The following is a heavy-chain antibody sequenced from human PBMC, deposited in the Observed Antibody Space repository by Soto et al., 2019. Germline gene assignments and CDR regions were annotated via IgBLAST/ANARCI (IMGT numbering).Heavy chain of an antibody. CDR3: AKSRLAGRIGFFDY. CDR2: TSGNSDTI. J-gene: IGHJ4*02. CDR1: GFTFSSYA. Sequence: EVQLLESGGSLVQPGGSLRLSCAASGFTFSSYARTWVGRAPGKGLEWISTTSGNSDTIFYADSVKGRFTISRDNSKNTLYLQMNSLRAEDTAVYYCAKSRLAGRIGFFDYRGQGTLVTVSA. V-gene: IGHV3-23*01. D-gene: IGHD2-15*01.